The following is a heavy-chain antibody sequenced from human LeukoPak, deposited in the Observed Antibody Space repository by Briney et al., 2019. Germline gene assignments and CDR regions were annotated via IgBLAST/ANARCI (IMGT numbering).Heavy chain of an antibody. CDR2: INPSGGST. V-gene: IGHV1-46*01. J-gene: IGHJ3*02. CDR1: GYTFTSCY. Sequence: GASVKVSCKCSGYTFTSCYMHWVRQAPGQGLEWMGIINPSGGSTSYAHKFQGRVTMTRDTSTSTVYMELSSLRSEDTAMYYCARTAVKTYYYESSGRTNDAFDIWGQGTMVTVSS. D-gene: IGHD3-22*01. CDR3: ARTAVKTYYYESSGRTNDAFDI.